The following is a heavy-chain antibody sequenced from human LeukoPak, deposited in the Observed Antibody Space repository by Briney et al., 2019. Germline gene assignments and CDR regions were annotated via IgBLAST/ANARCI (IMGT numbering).Heavy chain of an antibody. CDR1: GGSISSYY. J-gene: IGHJ6*02. CDR2: IYYSGST. CDR3: ARASSDYYYYGMDV. V-gene: IGHV4-59*01. Sequence: PSETLSLTCTVSGGSISSYYWSWIRQPPGKGLEWIGYIYYSGSTNYNPSLESRVTISVDTSKNQFSLKLSPVTAADTAVYYCARASSDYYYYGMDVWGQGTTVTVSS.